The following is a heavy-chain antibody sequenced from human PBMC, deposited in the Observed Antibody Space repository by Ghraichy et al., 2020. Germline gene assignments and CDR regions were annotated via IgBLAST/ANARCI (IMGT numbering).Heavy chain of an antibody. CDR3: SRENRGSSWAEYSWFDP. J-gene: IGHJ5*02. Sequence: SQTLSLTCIVSGGSFSRSSFYWGWIRQPPGKGLEWIGSISYNGSTYYNPSLKSRVTISVDTSKNHLSLKLSPGTAGDTAVYYCSRENRGSSWAEYSWFDPWGQGTLVTVSS. CDR2: ISYNGST. V-gene: IGHV4-39*02. CDR1: GGSFSRSSFY. D-gene: IGHD6-13*01.